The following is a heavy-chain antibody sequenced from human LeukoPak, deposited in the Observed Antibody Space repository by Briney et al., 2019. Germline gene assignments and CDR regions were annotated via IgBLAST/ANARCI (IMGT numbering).Heavy chain of an antibody. Sequence: GGSLRLSCGASGFTFSTYGMTWVRQAPGKGLEWVSGMSDSGTNTYYADSVKGRFTISRDNAKNSLYLQMNSLRAEDTAVYYCARARGYSYGSYFDYWGQGTLVTVSS. J-gene: IGHJ4*02. CDR3: ARARGYSYGSYFDY. CDR2: MSDSGTNT. V-gene: IGHV3-21*01. CDR1: GFTFSTYG. D-gene: IGHD5-18*01.